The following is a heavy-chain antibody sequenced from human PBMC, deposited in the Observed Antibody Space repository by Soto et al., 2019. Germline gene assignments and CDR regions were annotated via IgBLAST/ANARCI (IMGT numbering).Heavy chain of an antibody. J-gene: IGHJ4*02. D-gene: IGHD4-17*01. CDR2: IWYDGNNK. V-gene: IGHV3-33*01. CDR1: GFTFSTYG. Sequence: GGSLRLSCAASGFTFSTYGMHWVRQAPGKGLEWVALIWYDGNNKYYADSVKGRFTISRDNSKNTVSLQMNSLGAEDTAVHYCARGAVTLYYFDYWGQGTLVTVSS. CDR3: ARGAVTLYYFDY.